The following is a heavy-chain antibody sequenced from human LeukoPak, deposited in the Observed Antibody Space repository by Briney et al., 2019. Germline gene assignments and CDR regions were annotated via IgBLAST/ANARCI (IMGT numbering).Heavy chain of an antibody. CDR1: GGSISSYY. V-gene: IGHV4-4*07. CDR2: IYTSGST. CDR3: ARDQGWELPNWFDP. Sequence: SETLSLTCTVSGGSISSYYWSWIRQPAGKGLEWIGRIYTSGSTNYNPSLKSRVTVSVDTSKNQFSLKLSSVTAADTAVYYCARDQGWELPNWFDPWGQGTLVTVSS. J-gene: IGHJ5*02. D-gene: IGHD1-26*01.